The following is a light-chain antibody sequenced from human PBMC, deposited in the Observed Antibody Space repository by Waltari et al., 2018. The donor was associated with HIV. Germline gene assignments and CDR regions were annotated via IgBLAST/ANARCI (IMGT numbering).Light chain of an antibody. CDR2: AAS. V-gene: IGKV3-15*01. CDR1: QSVSRN. Sequence: EVVMTQSPATLSVSPGERAALACRASQSVSRNLAWDQQKPGQPPRLLIYAASTRASGVPVRISGTGSGTEFTLTISSLQSEDFAVYYCQQYDDWPRTFGQGTRVEIK. CDR3: QQYDDWPRT. J-gene: IGKJ1*01.